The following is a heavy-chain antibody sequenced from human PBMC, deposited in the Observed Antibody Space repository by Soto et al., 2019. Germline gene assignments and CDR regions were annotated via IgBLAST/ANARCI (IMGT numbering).Heavy chain of an antibody. V-gene: IGHV4-59*01. CDR1: GGSISSYY. CDR3: ARDRSRQYYGSGSYYNGNWFDP. CDR2: IYYSGST. D-gene: IGHD3-10*01. Sequence: SDTLSLSCTGSGGSISSYYWSWIRQPPGKGLEWIGYIYYSGSTNYNPSLKSRVTISVDTSKNQFSLKLSSVTAADTAVYYCARDRSRQYYGSGSYYNGNWFDPWGQGTLVTVSS. J-gene: IGHJ5*02.